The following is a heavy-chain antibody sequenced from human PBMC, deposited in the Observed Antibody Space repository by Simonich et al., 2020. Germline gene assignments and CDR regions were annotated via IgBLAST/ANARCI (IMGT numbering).Heavy chain of an antibody. D-gene: IGHD3-10*01. CDR2: TIPILGIA. Sequence: QVQLVQSGAEVKKPGSSVKVSCKASGGTFSSYAISWVRQAPGQGLEWMGWTIPILGIANYAQKFHGRVTITADKSTSTAYMELSSLRSEDTAVYYCARTNTMRELDTMVRGVDYFDYWGQGTLVTVSS. CDR3: ARTNTMRELDTMVRGVDYFDY. J-gene: IGHJ4*02. V-gene: IGHV1-69*09. CDR1: GGTFSSYA.